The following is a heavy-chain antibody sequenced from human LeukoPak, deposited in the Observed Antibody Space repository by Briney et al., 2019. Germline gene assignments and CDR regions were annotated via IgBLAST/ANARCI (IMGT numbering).Heavy chain of an antibody. CDR1: GYSISSGHY. J-gene: IGHJ5*02. V-gene: IGHV4-38-2*02. Sequence: SSETLSLTCVVSGYSISSGHYWAWIRQPPGKGLEWIGSISHSGSTYYNPSLKSRVTILVDTSKNHFSLKLSSVTAAYTAVYYCAREAPEGYNNWFDPWGQGTLVTVSS. CDR2: ISHSGST. CDR3: AREAPEGYNNWFDP. D-gene: IGHD6-13*01.